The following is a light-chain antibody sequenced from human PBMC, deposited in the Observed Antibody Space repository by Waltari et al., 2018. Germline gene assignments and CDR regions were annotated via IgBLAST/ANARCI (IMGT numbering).Light chain of an antibody. CDR1: QRVGSN. CDR3: QQYNDWPHT. Sequence: ETLLTQSPATLSVSPGNRATLSCRASQRVGSNLAWYQQRPGQPPRLLIYGASTRAIGVPDRFSGSGSGTQLILTISSLQSEDFGIYYCQQYNDWPHTFGPGTKVDIK. J-gene: IGKJ3*01. CDR2: GAS. V-gene: IGKV3-15*01.